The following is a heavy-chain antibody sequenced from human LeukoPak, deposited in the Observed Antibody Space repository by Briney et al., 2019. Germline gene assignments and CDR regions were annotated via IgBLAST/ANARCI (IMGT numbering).Heavy chain of an antibody. CDR2: IYNDGNT. CDR1: GFTVNNNH. J-gene: IGHJ5*02. D-gene: IGHD4-17*01. Sequence: GGSLRLSCVASGFTVNNNHESWVRQAPGKGLEWVSIIYNDGNTYYADSVKGRFTISRDNSMNTLHLQMNSLRAEDTAVYYCAKDRGTVTTPFDPWGQGTLVTVSS. V-gene: IGHV3-66*01. CDR3: AKDRGTVTTPFDP.